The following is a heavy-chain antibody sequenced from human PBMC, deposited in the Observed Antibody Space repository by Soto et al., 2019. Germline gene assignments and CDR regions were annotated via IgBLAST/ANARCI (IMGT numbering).Heavy chain of an antibody. CDR1: GGSISSGGYS. D-gene: IGHD2-2*01. CDR3: ARVPDY. V-gene: IGHV4-30-2*01. J-gene: IGHJ4*02. CDR2: MYHSGST. Sequence: QLQLQESGAGLVKPSQTLSLTCAVSGGSISSGGYSWGWIRQPPGKGLEWIGYMYHSGSTYYNPSLKSRVTIAIDRTKNQFSLKLSSVTAADTAVYYCARVPDYWCQGILGTVSS.